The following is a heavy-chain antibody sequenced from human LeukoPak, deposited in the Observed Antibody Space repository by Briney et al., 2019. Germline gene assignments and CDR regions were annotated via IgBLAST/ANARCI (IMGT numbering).Heavy chain of an antibody. D-gene: IGHD5-12*01. Sequence: SETLSLTCTVSGVSITHYWGWIRQPPGKGLEWIGSIYSSGSTFYNPSLKSRITISVDTSKNQFSLKLSSVTAADTAVYYCARHVGGYEAFDYWGQGTLVTVSS. J-gene: IGHJ4*02. CDR2: IYSSGST. CDR1: GVSITHY. CDR3: ARHVGGYEAFDY. V-gene: IGHV4-39*01.